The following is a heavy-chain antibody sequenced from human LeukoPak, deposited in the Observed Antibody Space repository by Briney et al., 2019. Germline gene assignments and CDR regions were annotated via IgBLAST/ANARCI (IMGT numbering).Heavy chain of an antibody. V-gene: IGHV1-69*05. CDR1: GGTFSSYA. J-gene: IGHJ5*02. CDR3: ARGKDIVVVPAAEEGNWFDP. D-gene: IGHD2-2*01. Sequence: GASVRVSCKASGGTFSSYAISWVRQAPGQGLEWMGGIIPIFGTANYALKFQGRVTITTDESTSTASMELSSLRSEDTAVYYCARGKDIVVVPAAEEGNWFDPWGQGTLVTVSS. CDR2: IIPIFGTA.